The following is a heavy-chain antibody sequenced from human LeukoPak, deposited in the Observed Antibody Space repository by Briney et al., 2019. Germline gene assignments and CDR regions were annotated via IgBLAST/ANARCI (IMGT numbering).Heavy chain of an antibody. J-gene: IGHJ5*02. D-gene: IGHD1-26*01. CDR3: ARGGVGPTTNWFDP. V-gene: IGHV4-39*07. CDR2: IYYSGST. Sequence: SETLSLTCTVSGGSISSSSYYWGWIRQPPGKGLEWIGSIYYSGSTYYNPSLASRVTISVDRSKNQFSLRLTSVTAADTAVFYCARGGVGPTTNWFDPWGQGTLVTVSS. CDR1: GGSISSSSYY.